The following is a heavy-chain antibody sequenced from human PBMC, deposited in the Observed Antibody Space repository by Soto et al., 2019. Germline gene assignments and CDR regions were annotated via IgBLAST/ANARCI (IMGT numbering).Heavy chain of an antibody. Sequence: PGGSLRLSCAASGFTFSSYAMSWVRQAPGKGLEWVSAISGSGGSTYYADSVKGRFTISRDNSKNTLYLQMNSLRAEDTAVYYCAKVPARAGYYDSSGDYYYYYGMDVWGQGTMVTVSS. CDR2: ISGSGGST. V-gene: IGHV3-23*01. J-gene: IGHJ6*02. D-gene: IGHD3-22*01. CDR3: AKVPARAGYYDSSGDYYYYYGMDV. CDR1: GFTFSSYA.